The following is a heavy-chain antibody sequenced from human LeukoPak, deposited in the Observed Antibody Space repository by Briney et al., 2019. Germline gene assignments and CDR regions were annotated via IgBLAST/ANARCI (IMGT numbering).Heavy chain of an antibody. D-gene: IGHD3-22*01. J-gene: IGHJ4*02. CDR2: INWNGGST. CDR1: GFTFDDYG. CDR3: ARVLFSGYYHPYFDY. Sequence: GGSLRLSCAASGFTFDDYGMSWVRQAPGRGLEWVSGINWNGGSTGYADSVKGRFTISRDNAKNSLYLQMNSLRAEDTALYYCARVLFSGYYHPYFDYWGQGTLVTVSS. V-gene: IGHV3-20*04.